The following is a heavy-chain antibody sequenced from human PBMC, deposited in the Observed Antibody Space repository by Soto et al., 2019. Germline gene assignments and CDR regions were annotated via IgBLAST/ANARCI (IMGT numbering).Heavy chain of an antibody. CDR2: ISGSGVST. CDR3: AKDRGVLVVVTTGGAFEL. CDR1: EFTFSSYA. J-gene: IGHJ3*01. D-gene: IGHD3-22*01. Sequence: EVQLLESGGGLVHPGGSLRLSCEVSEFTFSSYAMSWVRQAPGKGLEWVSTISGSGVSTYYGDSVKGRFTISRDNSKNTLYLQMNSLRVEYTAMYYCAKDRGVLVVVTTGGAFELWGQGTMVTVSS. V-gene: IGHV3-23*01.